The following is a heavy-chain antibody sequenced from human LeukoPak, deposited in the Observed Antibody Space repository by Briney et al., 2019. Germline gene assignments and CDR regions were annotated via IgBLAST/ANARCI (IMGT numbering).Heavy chain of an antibody. Sequence: GGSLRLSCAASGFTFSSYSMNWVRQAPGKGLEWVSSISSGSSYIYYADLVKGLFTISRDNAKNSLYLQMNSLRAEDTAVYYCASFPYSSGWYLLNYWGQGTLVTVSS. CDR2: ISSGSSYI. CDR3: ASFPYSSGWYLLNY. D-gene: IGHD6-13*01. V-gene: IGHV3-21*01. J-gene: IGHJ4*02. CDR1: GFTFSSYS.